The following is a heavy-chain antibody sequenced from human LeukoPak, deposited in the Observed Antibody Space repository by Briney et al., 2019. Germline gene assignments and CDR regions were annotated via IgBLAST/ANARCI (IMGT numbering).Heavy chain of an antibody. V-gene: IGHV3-23*01. CDR3: AKVTASRYGY. CDR2: ISGSGGST. CDR1: GFTFSGFT. Sequence: PGGSLRLSCAASGFTFSGFTMSWVRQAPGKGLEWVSAISGSGGSTYYADSVKGRFIISRDNSKNTLYLQMNSLRAEDTAVYYCAKVTASRYGYWGQGTLVTVSS. D-gene: IGHD1-14*01. J-gene: IGHJ4*02.